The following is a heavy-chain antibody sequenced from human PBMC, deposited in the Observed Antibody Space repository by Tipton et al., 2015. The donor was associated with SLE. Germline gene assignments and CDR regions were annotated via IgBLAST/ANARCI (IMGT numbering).Heavy chain of an antibody. CDR2: ISGSSSYI. V-gene: IGHV3-21*04. J-gene: IGHJ4*02. CDR3: ASIDFDGDSGVVPGDY. D-gene: IGHD3-22*01. Sequence: SLRLSCAASGFTFSSYAMHWVRQAPGKGLEWVSSISGSSSYIYNADSVKGRFTISRDNSKNTLYLQMNSLRAEDTAVYYCASIDFDGDSGVVPGDYWGQGTLVTVSS. CDR1: GFTFSSYA.